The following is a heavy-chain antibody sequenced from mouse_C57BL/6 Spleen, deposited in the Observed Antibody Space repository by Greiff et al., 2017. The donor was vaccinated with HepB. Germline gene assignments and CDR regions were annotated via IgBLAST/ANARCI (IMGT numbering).Heavy chain of an antibody. V-gene: IGHV1-47*01. CDR3: ASGYYGSSYALDY. CDR2: FHPYNDDT. Sequence: QVQLQQSGAELVKPGASVKMSCKASGYTFTTYPIEWMKQNHGKSLEWNGNFHPYNDDTTYNEKFQGKATLTVEKTSSTVYLELSRITSDDAAVYYCASGYYGSSYALDYWGQGTSVTVSS. CDR1: GYTFTTYP. J-gene: IGHJ4*01. D-gene: IGHD1-1*01.